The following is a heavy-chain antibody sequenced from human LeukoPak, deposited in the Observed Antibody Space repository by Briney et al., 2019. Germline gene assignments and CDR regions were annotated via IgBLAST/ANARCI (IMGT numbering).Heavy chain of an antibody. Sequence: GASVKVSSKASGYTFTGYYMHWVRQAPGQGLEWMGWITPKSGGTNYAQKFQGRVTMTRDTSISTAYMELSRLRSDDTTVYCCARELLPYCYYYMDVWSKGTAVTISS. J-gene: IGHJ6*03. V-gene: IGHV1-2*02. CDR3: ARELLPYCYYYMDV. CDR1: GYTFTGYY. CDR2: ITPKSGGT. D-gene: IGHD3-10*01.